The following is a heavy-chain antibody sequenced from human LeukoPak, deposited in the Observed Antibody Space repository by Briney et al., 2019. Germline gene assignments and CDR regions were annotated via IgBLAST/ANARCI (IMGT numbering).Heavy chain of an antibody. D-gene: IGHD1-26*01. Sequence: LRLSCAASGFTFSSYSMNWVRQSPGKGLEWIGTMGYGGRTYFSPSLKSRVSLSIDMSRTYFSLILKSVSAADTAVYYCARTKGRAVGQTAFQYWGQGTLVTVSS. CDR1: GFTFSSYS. CDR2: MGYGGRT. CDR3: ARTKGRAVGQTAFQY. J-gene: IGHJ4*02. V-gene: IGHV4-59*12.